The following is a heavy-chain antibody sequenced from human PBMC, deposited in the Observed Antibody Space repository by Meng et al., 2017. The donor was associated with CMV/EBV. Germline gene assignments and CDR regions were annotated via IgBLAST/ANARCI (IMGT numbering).Heavy chain of an antibody. CDR1: GFTFSSYS. Sequence: GESLKISCAASGFTFSSYSMNWVRQAPGKGLEWVSAISGSGGSTYYADSVKGRFTISRDNSKNTLYLQMNSLRAEDTAVYYCAKSGELQYYFDYWGQGTLVTVSS. CDR2: ISGSGGST. D-gene: IGHD1-26*01. V-gene: IGHV3-23*01. J-gene: IGHJ4*02. CDR3: AKSGELQYYFDY.